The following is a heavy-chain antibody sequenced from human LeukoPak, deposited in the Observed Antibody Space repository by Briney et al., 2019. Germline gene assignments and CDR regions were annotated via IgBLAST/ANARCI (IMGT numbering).Heavy chain of an antibody. J-gene: IGHJ6*02. Sequence: GGSLRLSCAASGFTFNRYAMSWVRQAPGKGLDWVSAISGSGGSTYYADSVKGRFTISRDNSKNTLYLQMNSLRAEDTAVYYCAKHAMVRGVIVYYYGMDVWGQGTTVTVSS. D-gene: IGHD3-10*01. CDR3: AKHAMVRGVIVYYYGMDV. V-gene: IGHV3-23*01. CDR2: ISGSGGST. CDR1: GFTFNRYA.